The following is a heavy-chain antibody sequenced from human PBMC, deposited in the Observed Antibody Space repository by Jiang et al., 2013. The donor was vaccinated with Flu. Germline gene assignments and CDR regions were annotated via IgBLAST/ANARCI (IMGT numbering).Heavy chain of an antibody. D-gene: IGHD4-17*01. J-gene: IGHJ4*02. CDR2: IFHSGTT. Sequence: GPGLVKPSETLSLTCTVSGDSIYRGAYTWTWIRQPPGKGLEWIGHIFHSGTTDYNPSLKGRVTLSVDRSKNQFSLNLSPVTAADTAVYFCARGQGGDYDYFDSWGQGTLVTVSS. CDR1: GDSIYRGAYT. V-gene: IGHV4-30-2*01. CDR3: ARGQGGDYDYFDS.